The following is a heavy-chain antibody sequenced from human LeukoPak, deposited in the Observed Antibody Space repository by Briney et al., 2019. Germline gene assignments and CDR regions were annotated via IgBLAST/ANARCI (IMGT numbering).Heavy chain of an antibody. J-gene: IGHJ3*02. Sequence: GGSLRLSCAASGFTFSNYWMHWVRQAPGKGLEWVSRIYSDGSNTVYAEPVKGRFTISRDNAKNTLFLQMNSLRAEDTAVYYCGRGASWQGNVCEILGQGTMVTVSS. V-gene: IGHV3-74*01. D-gene: IGHD3-10*01. CDR1: GFTFSNYW. CDR2: IYSDGSNT. CDR3: GRGASWQGNVCEI.